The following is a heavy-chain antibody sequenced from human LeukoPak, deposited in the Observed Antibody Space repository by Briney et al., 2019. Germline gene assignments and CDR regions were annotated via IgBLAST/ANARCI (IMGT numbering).Heavy chain of an antibody. CDR1: GFTVSSNY. J-gene: IGHJ6*03. V-gene: IGHV3-30*03. CDR3: ARGLAVAGNPNYYYYYMDV. Sequence: GGSLRLSCAASGFTVSSNYMSWVRQAPGKGLEWVAVISYDGSNKYYADSVKGRFTISRDNSKNTLYLQMNSLRAEDTAVYYCARGLAVAGNPNYYYYYMDVWGKGTTVTVSS. D-gene: IGHD6-19*01. CDR2: ISYDGSNK.